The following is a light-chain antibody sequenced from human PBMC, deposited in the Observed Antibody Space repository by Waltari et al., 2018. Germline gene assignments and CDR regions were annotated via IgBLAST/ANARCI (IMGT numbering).Light chain of an antibody. Sequence: DIXXTQSPSSLXXSVGDRVTITCRASQSISSYLNWYQQKPGKAPKLLTYAASSLQSGVPSRXXGXXSGTDXTXTXSSLQPEXFXTYYCXXXYSTPYXXXQXTKLXIK. CDR2: AAS. CDR1: QSISSY. V-gene: IGKV1-39*01. J-gene: IGKJ2*01. CDR3: XXXYSTPYX.